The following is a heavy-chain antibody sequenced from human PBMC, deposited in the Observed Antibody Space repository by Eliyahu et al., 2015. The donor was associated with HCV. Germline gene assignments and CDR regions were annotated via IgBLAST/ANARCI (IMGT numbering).Heavy chain of an antibody. D-gene: IGHD2-15*01. CDR2: ISGSGGST. CDR1: GFXFXSYA. Sequence: EVQLLESGGGLVQPGGSLRLSCAASGFXFXSYAMSWVRQAPGKGLEWVSAISGSGGSTYYADSVKGRFTISRDNSKNTLYLQMNSLRAEDTAVYYCAKGGYCSGGSCRIYYYYYYGMDVWGQGTTVTVSS. CDR3: AKGGYCSGGSCRIYYYYYYGMDV. J-gene: IGHJ6*02. V-gene: IGHV3-23*01.